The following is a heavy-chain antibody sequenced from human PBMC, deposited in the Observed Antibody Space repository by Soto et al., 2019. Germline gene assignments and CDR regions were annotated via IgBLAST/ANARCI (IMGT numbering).Heavy chain of an antibody. J-gene: IGHJ4*02. V-gene: IGHV3-23*01. D-gene: IGHD3-22*01. CDR1: GFTFSSYA. Sequence: GGSLRLSCAASGFTFSSYAMSWVRQAPGKGLEWVSAISGSGGSTYYADSVKGRFTIPRDNSKNTLYLQMNSLRAEDTAVYYCAKVPRYYYDSSGYYKPWGQGTLVTVSS. CDR2: ISGSGGST. CDR3: AKVPRYYYDSSGYYKP.